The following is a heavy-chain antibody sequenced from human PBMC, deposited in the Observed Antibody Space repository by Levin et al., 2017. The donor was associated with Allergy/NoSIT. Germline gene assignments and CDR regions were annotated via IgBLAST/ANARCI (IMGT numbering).Heavy chain of an antibody. CDR1: GYSISSGYY. D-gene: IGHD3-22*01. CDR2: IYHTGST. CDR3: ARGYYSDDTGYYFVGLFDY. Sequence: SQTLSLTCSVSGYSISSGYYWGWVRQPPGKGLEWIGTIYHTGSTYYPPSLESRLSISVDTSKNQFSLWLTSVTAADTAVYYCARGYYSDDTGYYFVGLFDYWGQGSLVTVSS. V-gene: IGHV4-38-2*02. J-gene: IGHJ4*02.